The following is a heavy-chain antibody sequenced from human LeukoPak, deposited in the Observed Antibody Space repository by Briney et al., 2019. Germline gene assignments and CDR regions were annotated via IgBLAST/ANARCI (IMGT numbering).Heavy chain of an antibody. V-gene: IGHV4-34*01. Sequence: SETLSLTCAVYGGSFSGYYWSWIRQPPGKGLEWIGEINHSGSTNYNPSLKSRVTISVDTFKNQFSLKLSSVTAADTAVYYCARVLRFLEWWPMDVWGQGTTVTVFS. CDR2: INHSGST. CDR1: GGSFSGYY. D-gene: IGHD3-3*01. CDR3: ARVLRFLEWWPMDV. J-gene: IGHJ6*02.